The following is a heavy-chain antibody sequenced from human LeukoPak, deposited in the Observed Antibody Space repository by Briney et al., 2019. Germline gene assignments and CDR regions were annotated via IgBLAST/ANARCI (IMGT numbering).Heavy chain of an antibody. CDR3: AKFLFGVVDPQFDY. CDR2: IRYDGSNK. D-gene: IGHD3-3*01. CDR1: GFTFSSYG. V-gene: IGHV3-30*02. Sequence: GGSLRLSCAASGFTFSSYGMHWVRQAPGKGLEWVAFIRYDGSNKYYADSVKGRFTISRDNSKNTLYLQMNSLRAEDTAVYYCAKFLFGVVDPQFDYWGQGTLVTVSS. J-gene: IGHJ4*02.